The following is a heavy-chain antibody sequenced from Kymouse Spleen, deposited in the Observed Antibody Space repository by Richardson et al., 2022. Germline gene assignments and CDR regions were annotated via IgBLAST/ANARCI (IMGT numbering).Heavy chain of an antibody. Sequence: QVQLVQSGAEVKKPGASVKVSCKASGYTFTSYDINWVRQATGQGLEWMGWMNPNSGNTGYAQKFQGRVTMTRNTSISTAYMELSSLRSEDTAVYYCARTLGITGTTNYYYYGMDVWGQGTTVTVSS. CDR3: ARTLGITGTTNYYYYGMDV. V-gene: IGHV1-8*01. D-gene: IGHD1-7*01. CDR2: MNPNSGNT. J-gene: IGHJ6*02. CDR1: GYTFTSYD.